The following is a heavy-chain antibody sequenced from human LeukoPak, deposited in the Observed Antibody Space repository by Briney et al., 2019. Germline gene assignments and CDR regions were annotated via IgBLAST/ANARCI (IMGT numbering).Heavy chain of an antibody. V-gene: IGHV1-24*01. CDR3: ARDLGVYGDYMYYFDY. J-gene: IGHJ4*02. D-gene: IGHD4-17*01. CDR2: FDPEDGET. Sequence: ASVKVSCKVSGYTLTELSMHWVRQAPGKGLEWMGGFDPEDGETIYAQKFQGRVTMTEDTSTDTAYMELSSLRSEDTAVYYCARDLGVYGDYMYYFDYWGQGTLVTVSS. CDR1: GYTLTELS.